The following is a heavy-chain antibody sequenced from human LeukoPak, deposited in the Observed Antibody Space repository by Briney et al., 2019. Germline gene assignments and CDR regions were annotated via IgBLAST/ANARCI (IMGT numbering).Heavy chain of an antibody. Sequence: SETLSLTCSVSGASLSSHYWRWIRQPAGGGLEGVGRIYSSGSTNYNPSLERRVTISLDTSKNQFSLNLGSVTAADTAVYYCARGRYDGSGYFFFDFWGQGTLVAVSS. CDR3: ARGRYDGSGYFFFDF. CDR2: IYSSGST. D-gene: IGHD3-22*01. CDR1: GASLSSHY. J-gene: IGHJ4*02. V-gene: IGHV4-4*07.